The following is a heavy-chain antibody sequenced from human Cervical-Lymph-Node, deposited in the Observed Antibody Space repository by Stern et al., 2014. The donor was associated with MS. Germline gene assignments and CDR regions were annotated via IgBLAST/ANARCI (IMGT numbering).Heavy chain of an antibody. CDR2: ITPLFGTS. J-gene: IGHJ4*02. Sequence: QVQLGQSGAEVKKPGSSVKVSCKASGDSFSNFDIGWVRQAPGQGPEWLGGITPLFGTSNYVQRFQGRVTFTADESTSTTYMELSSLRSEDTAIYYCARHQGGTAAFWGQGTLVTVSS. V-gene: IGHV1-69*01. CDR1: GDSFSNFD. CDR3: ARHQGGTAAF. D-gene: IGHD6-13*01.